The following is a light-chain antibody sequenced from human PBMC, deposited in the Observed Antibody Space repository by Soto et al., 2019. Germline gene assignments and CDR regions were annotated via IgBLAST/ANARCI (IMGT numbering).Light chain of an antibody. CDR1: QSVSTN. Sequence: VMTQAPAILSLSPGDIATLSCRASQSVSTNVAWYQQIPGQTPRLLIYGASTRATGIPVRFSGSGSGTEFTLTISSLQSEDFAVYYCHQYDGGPYTFGQGTKVDIK. J-gene: IGKJ2*01. CDR2: GAS. CDR3: HQYDGGPYT. V-gene: IGKV3-15*01.